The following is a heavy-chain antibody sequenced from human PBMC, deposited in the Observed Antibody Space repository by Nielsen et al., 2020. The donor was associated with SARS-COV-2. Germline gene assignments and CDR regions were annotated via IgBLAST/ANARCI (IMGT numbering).Heavy chain of an antibody. CDR3: AKGYCSGGSCSGDYYYGMDV. V-gene: IGHV3-11*05. CDR1: GFTFSDYY. J-gene: IGHJ6*02. D-gene: IGHD2-15*01. Sequence: GESLKISCAASGFTFSDYYMSWIRQAPGKGLEWVSYISSSSSYTNYADSVKGRFTISRDNAKNSLYLQMNSLRAEDTALYYCAKGYCSGGSCSGDYYYGMDVWGQGTTVTVSS. CDR2: ISSSSSYT.